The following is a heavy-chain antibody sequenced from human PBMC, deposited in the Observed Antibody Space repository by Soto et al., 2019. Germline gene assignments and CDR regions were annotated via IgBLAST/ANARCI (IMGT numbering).Heavy chain of an antibody. Sequence: GASVKVSCKAIGYSFTSHYMHWVRQAPGQGLEWMGWIRAYNGNTNYAQKLQGRVTMTTDTSTSTAYMELRSLRSDDTAVYYCARDLPTMVVWGQGTTVTVSS. CDR3: ARDLPTMVV. J-gene: IGHJ6*01. CDR2: IRAYNGNT. CDR1: GYSFTSHY. V-gene: IGHV1-18*04.